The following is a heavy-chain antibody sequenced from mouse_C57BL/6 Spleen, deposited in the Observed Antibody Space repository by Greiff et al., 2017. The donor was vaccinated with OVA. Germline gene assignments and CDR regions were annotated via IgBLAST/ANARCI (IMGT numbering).Heavy chain of an antibody. CDR1: GYTFTDYY. V-gene: IGHV1-19*01. D-gene: IGHD2-1*01. CDR2: INPYNGGT. CDR3: ARGIYYGNYDAMDY. Sequence: EVQLQQSGPVLVKPGASVKMSCKASGYTFTDYYMNWVKQSHGKSLEWIGVINPYNGGTSYNQKFKGKATLTVDKSSSTAYMELNSLTSEDSAVYYCARGIYYGNYDAMDYWGQGTSVTVSS. J-gene: IGHJ4*01.